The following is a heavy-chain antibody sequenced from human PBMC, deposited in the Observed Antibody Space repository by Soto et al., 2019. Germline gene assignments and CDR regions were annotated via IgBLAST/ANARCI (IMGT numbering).Heavy chain of an antibody. CDR2: IYYSGSN. CDR3: ARRFSPPLPLSSDNWFDP. CDR1: GGSISSSSYY. V-gene: IGHV4-39*01. J-gene: IGHJ5*02. Sequence: QLQLQESGAGLVKPSATLSLTCTVSGGSISSSSYYWGWIRQPPGKGLEGIGSIYYSGSNYYNPSLKSRVTIFVDTSKNQFYQKLSSVTAADTAVYYCARRFSPPLPLSSDNWFDPWGQGTLVTVSS. D-gene: IGHD2-2*01.